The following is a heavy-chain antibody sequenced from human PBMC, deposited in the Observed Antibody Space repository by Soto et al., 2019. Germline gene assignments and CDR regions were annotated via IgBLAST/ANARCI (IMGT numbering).Heavy chain of an antibody. V-gene: IGHV1-46*01. CDR3: ARGFCTTTTCLVGDF. D-gene: IGHD2-2*01. Sequence: QVQLVQSGAEVKKPGASVKISCTSSGYTFTSYYMHWVRQAPGQGLEWMGMINPSGGSTNYAQRFQGRVTMTRDTSTSTVYMDLSDLRSEDTAVYYCARGFCTTTTCLVGDFWGQGTLVTVSS. CDR2: INPSGGST. J-gene: IGHJ4*02. CDR1: GYTFTSYY.